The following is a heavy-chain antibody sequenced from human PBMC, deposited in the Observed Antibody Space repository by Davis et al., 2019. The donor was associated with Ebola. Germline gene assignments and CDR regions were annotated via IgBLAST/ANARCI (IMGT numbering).Heavy chain of an antibody. D-gene: IGHD3-22*01. V-gene: IGHV3-21*01. CDR3: ARGVLYYYDSSGYYNWFDP. Sequence: GESLKISCAASGFTFSSHRIHWVRQAPGKGLEWVSSISSTSSYIEYRDSVKGRFTISRDNAKNSLYLQMNSLRAEDTAIYYCARGVLYYYDSSGYYNWFDPWGQGTLVTVSS. CDR2: ISSTSSYI. CDR1: GFTFSSHR. J-gene: IGHJ5*02.